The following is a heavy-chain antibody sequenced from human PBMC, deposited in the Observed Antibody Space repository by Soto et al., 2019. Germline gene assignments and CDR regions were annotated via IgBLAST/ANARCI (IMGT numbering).Heavy chain of an antibody. CDR2: ISSSSSYI. Sequence: EVQLVESGGGLVKPGWSLRLSCAASGFTFSNYNMNWVRQAPGKGLELVSSISSSSSYIYYADSVKGRFTISRDNANNSLYLQMNSLRAEDTAIYFCASQYDFLTVFQFDPRGQGTLVTVSS. J-gene: IGHJ5*02. V-gene: IGHV3-21*01. CDR1: GFTFSNYN. CDR3: ASQYDFLTVFQFDP. D-gene: IGHD3-9*01.